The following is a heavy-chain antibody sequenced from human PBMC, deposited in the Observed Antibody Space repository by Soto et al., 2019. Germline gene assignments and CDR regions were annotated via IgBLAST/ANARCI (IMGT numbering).Heavy chain of an antibody. CDR2: SSLSGST. D-gene: IGHD3-10*01. V-gene: IGHV4-4*07. Sequence: SETLSLTCAVSGDSITPFYWSWFRQPPGGGLEWIGRSSLSGSTDYNPSLRSRLSMSFDTSKSHFSLRLTSVTAADTAVYYCAREAKQRPGYYCIGLDVWGQGTTVTVSS. CDR1: GDSITPFY. J-gene: IGHJ6*02. CDR3: AREAKQRPGYYCIGLDV.